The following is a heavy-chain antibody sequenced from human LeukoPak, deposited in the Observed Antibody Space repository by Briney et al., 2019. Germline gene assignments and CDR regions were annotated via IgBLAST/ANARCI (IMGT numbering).Heavy chain of an antibody. CDR2: IIPIFGTA. J-gene: IGHJ6*03. CDR3: ATPSIAARYYYYYYMDV. V-gene: IGHV1-69*05. CDR1: GGTFSSYA. Sequence: GSSVKVSCKASGGTFSSYAISWVRQAPGQGLEWMGGIIPIFGTANYAQKFQGRVTITTDESTSTAYMELSSLRSEDTAVYYCATPSIAARYYYYYYMDVWGKGTTATVSS. D-gene: IGHD6-6*01.